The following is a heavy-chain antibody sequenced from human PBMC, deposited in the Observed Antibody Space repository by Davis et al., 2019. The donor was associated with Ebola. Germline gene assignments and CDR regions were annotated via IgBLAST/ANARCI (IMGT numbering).Heavy chain of an antibody. CDR2: ISDSGGST. V-gene: IGHV3-23*01. CDR1: GLTFRNYA. D-gene: IGHD2-2*01. CDR3: VKVSRYQPLSTAFFPDYYYYSMDV. Sequence: GGSLRLSCAASGLTFRNYAMSWVRQAPGKGLEWVSVISDSGGSTYYADSVKGRFTISRDKSKNTLYLQMNSLRAEDRAVYYCVKVSRYQPLSTAFFPDYYYYSMDVWGQGTTVTVSS. J-gene: IGHJ6*02.